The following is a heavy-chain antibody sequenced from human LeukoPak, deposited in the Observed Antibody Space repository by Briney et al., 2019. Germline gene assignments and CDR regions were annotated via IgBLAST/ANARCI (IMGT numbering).Heavy chain of an antibody. CDR2: IWYDGSNK. V-gene: IGHV3-33*01. D-gene: IGHD3-22*01. J-gene: IGHJ4*02. CDR1: GFTFSSYA. Sequence: GGSLRLSCAASGFTFSSYAMHWVRQAPGKGLEWVAVIWYDGSNKHYADSVKGRVTISRNNSKNTLYLQMDSLRAEDTAIYYFARAFGASSGYSVDYGGKGTLVTVSS. CDR3: ARAFGASSGYSVDY.